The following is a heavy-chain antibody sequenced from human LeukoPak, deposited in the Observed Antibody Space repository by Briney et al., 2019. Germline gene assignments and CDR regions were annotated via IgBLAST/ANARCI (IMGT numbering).Heavy chain of an antibody. D-gene: IGHD3-10*01. CDR1: GFTFSSYE. CDR2: ISSSGSTI. CDR3: ARDPEGSTVLYNWFDP. V-gene: IGHV3-48*03. Sequence: GGSLRLSCAASGFTFSSYEMNWVRQAQGKGLEWVSYISSSGSTIYYADSVKGRFTISRDNAKNSLYLQMNSLRAEDTAVYYCARDPEGSTVLYNWFDPWGQGTLVTVSS. J-gene: IGHJ5*02.